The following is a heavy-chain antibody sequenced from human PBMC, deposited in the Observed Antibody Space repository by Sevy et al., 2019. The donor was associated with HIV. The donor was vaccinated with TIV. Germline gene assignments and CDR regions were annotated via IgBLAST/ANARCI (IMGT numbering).Heavy chain of an antibody. CDR2: IGVNNGKT. CDR3: ARDSYYYDMHSSYRPPDY. J-gene: IGHJ4*02. Sequence: ASVKVSCKASGYNFNTYGITWVRQAPGQVLEWVGWIGVNNGKTNYAARLQARISMTADTSTSTVYMELRTLTSDDTAMYFCARDSYYYDMHSSYRPPDYWGQGTLVTVSS. D-gene: IGHD3-22*01. V-gene: IGHV1-18*01. CDR1: GYNFNTYG.